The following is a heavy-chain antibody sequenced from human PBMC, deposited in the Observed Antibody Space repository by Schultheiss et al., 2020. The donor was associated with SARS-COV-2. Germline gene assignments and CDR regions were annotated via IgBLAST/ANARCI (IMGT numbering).Heavy chain of an antibody. J-gene: IGHJ4*02. V-gene: IGHV4-61*02. Sequence: SETLSLTCTVSGGSISSGSYYWSWIRQPAGKGLEWIGRIYTSASTNYNPSLKSRVTMSVYTSKNQFSLKLSSVTAADTSVYYCARGEYSSSGYSVLWGQGTMVTVSS. CDR3: ARGEYSSSGYSVL. CDR2: IYTSAST. CDR1: GGSISSGSYY. D-gene: IGHD6-13*01.